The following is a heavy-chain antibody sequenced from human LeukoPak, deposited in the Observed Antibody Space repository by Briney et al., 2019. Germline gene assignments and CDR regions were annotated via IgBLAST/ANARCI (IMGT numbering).Heavy chain of an antibody. D-gene: IGHD3-10*01. J-gene: IGHJ1*01. CDR3: ARGGKIPLVGTRSSQYFQH. V-gene: IGHV3-30*02. CDR1: GFTFSSYG. Sequence: GGSLRLSCAASGFTFSSYGMHWVRQAPGKGLEWVAFIRYDGSNKYYADSVKGRFTISRDNSKITLYLQMNSLRPEDTAVYYCARGGKIPLVGTRSSQYFQHWGQGTLVTVSS. CDR2: IRYDGSNK.